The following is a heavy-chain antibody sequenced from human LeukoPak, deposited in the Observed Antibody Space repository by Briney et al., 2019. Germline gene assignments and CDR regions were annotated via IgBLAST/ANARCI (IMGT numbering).Heavy chain of an antibody. D-gene: IGHD6-19*01. Sequence: GASVKVSCKASVGSFTSYTFIWVRQAPGQGLEWMGGIIPIFETTNYAQKFQGRVTITADESTSTAYMELSSLSSEDTAVYYCARGLSSGWSSPNFDYWGQGTLVTVSS. CDR2: IIPIFETT. V-gene: IGHV1-69*01. CDR3: ARGLSSGWSSPNFDY. J-gene: IGHJ4*02. CDR1: VGSFTSYT.